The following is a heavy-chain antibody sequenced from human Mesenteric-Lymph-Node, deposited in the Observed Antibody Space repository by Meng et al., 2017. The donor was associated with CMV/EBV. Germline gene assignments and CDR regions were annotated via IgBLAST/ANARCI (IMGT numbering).Heavy chain of an antibody. V-gene: IGHV3-15*01. D-gene: IGHD1-26*01. CDR1: GFTFTNAW. CDR3: TTGAYYFDY. CDR2: IKSKTDGGTT. Sequence: GESLKISCAASGFTFTNAWMSWVRQAPGKGLEWVGRIKSKTDGGTTDYAAPVKGRFTISRDDSKNTLYLQMNSLKTEDTAVYYCTTGAYYFDYWGQGTLVTVSS. J-gene: IGHJ4*02.